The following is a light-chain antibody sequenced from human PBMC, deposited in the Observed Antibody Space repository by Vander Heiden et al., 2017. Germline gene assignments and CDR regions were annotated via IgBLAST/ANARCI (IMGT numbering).Light chain of an antibody. CDR2: DVT. J-gene: IGLJ1*01. Sequence: QSALTQPDSVSESPGQSITISCSGASSDVGFYNYVSWYQRHPGKAPKLMMYDVTKRPSGVSDRFSGSKSGNTASLTISGLQAEDAADYYCSSYSTTGTLVFGTGTEVTVL. V-gene: IGLV2-14*03. CDR1: SSDVGFYNY. CDR3: SSYSTTGTLV.